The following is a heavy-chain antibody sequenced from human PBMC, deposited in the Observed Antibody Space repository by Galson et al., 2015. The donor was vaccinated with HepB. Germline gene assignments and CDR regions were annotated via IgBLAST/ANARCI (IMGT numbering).Heavy chain of an antibody. CDR1: GFTVSSNY. J-gene: IGHJ3*02. Sequence: SLRLSCAASGFTVSSNYMSWVRQAPGKGLEWVSVIYSGGSTYYADSVKGRFTISRDNSKNTLYLQMNSLRAEDTAVYYCARALGYSRGAFDIWGQGTMVTVSS. V-gene: IGHV3-66*02. CDR3: ARALGYSRGAFDI. D-gene: IGHD2-21*01. CDR2: IYSGGST.